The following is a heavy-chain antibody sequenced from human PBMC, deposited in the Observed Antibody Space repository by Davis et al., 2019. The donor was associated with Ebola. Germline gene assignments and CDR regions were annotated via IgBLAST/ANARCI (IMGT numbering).Heavy chain of an antibody. CDR3: ARAGYCSGGSCTRHYYYYGMDV. Sequence: AASVKVSCKASGGTFSSYAISWVRQAPGQGLEWMGGIIPIFGTANYAQKFQGRVTITADESTSTAYMELSSLRSEDTAVYYCARAGYCSGGSCTRHYYYYGMDVWGQGTTVTVSS. CDR2: IIPIFGTA. J-gene: IGHJ6*02. V-gene: IGHV1-69*13. CDR1: GGTFSSYA. D-gene: IGHD2-15*01.